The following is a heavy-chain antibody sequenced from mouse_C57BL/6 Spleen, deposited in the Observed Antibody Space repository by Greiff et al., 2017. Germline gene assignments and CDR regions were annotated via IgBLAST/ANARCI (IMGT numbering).Heavy chain of an antibody. CDR1: GFTFSSYG. Sequence: EVMLVESGGDLVKPGGSLKLSCAASGFTFSSYGMSWVRQTPDKSLEWVATISSGGSYTYYPDSVKGRFTISSDNAKNTLYLQMSSLKSEDTAMYYCERQGYYGGSSYAMDDWGQGTSVTVSS. CDR3: ERQGYYGGSSYAMDD. CDR2: ISSGGSYT. D-gene: IGHD1-1*01. V-gene: IGHV5-6*01. J-gene: IGHJ4*01.